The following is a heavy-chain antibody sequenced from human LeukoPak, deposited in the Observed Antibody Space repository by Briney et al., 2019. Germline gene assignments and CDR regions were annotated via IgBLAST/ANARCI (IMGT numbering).Heavy chain of an antibody. CDR1: GGSISSSNYY. D-gene: IGHD6-13*01. J-gene: IGHJ3*01. CDR3: ARISSSNWYNERGAFDV. Sequence: NSSETLSLTCTVSGGSISSSNYYWGWIRQPPGKGLEWIGFVYYTGSTNYSPSLKSRVTISVDTSKNQFSLKLRSVTAADTAVYYCARISSSNWYNERGAFDVWGQGTMVTVSS. CDR2: VYYTGST. V-gene: IGHV4-61*05.